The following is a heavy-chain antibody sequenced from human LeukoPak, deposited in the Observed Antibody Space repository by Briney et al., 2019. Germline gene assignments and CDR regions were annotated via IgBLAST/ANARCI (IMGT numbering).Heavy chain of an antibody. D-gene: IGHD1-1*01. CDR1: RYTFTGYY. CDR3: ARKVPVWNDVMSWFDP. Sequence: GASVKVSCKASRYTFTGYYMHWVRQAPGQGLEWMGWINPNSGGTNYAQKFQGRVTMTRDTSISTAYMELSRLRSDDTAVYYCARKVPVWNDVMSWFDPWGQGTLVTVSS. V-gene: IGHV1-2*02. CDR2: INPNSGGT. J-gene: IGHJ5*02.